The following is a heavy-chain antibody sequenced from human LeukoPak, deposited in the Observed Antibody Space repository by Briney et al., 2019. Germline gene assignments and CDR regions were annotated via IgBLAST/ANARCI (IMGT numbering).Heavy chain of an antibody. J-gene: IGHJ3*02. CDR3: AKGDAQSRYCSSTSCYTDI. Sequence: GGSLRLSCAASGFTFTSYTMNWVRQAPGKGLEWVSYIDSSSSAIYYADSVKGRFTISRDNAKNSLYLQMNSLRAEDTAVYYCAKGDAQSRYCSSTSCYTDIWGQGTMVTVSS. V-gene: IGHV3-48*01. D-gene: IGHD2-2*02. CDR1: GFTFTSYT. CDR2: IDSSSSAI.